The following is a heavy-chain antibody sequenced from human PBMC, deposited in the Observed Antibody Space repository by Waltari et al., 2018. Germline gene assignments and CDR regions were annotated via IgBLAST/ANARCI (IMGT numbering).Heavy chain of an antibody. CDR2: IQVAARNK. CDR1: GFRFSSYG. V-gene: IGHV3-30*02. Sequence: QVQLVESGGGVVQRGGPVRLSCAVSGFRFSSYGMHWVRQAPGNGLEGVAFIQVAARNKYYADSLKGRFTVSRDDSENALYLQMNSLRGDDTAVYYCARGTHYSFEYWGLGTLVTVSS. CDR3: ARGTHYSFEY. J-gene: IGHJ4*02.